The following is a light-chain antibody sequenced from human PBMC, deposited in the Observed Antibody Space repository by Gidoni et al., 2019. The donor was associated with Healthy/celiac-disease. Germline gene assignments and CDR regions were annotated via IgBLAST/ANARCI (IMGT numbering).Light chain of an antibody. CDR1: LSVSSSY. J-gene: IGKJ3*01. CDR3: QQYGSSPFT. Sequence: EIVLTQSPGTLSLSPGERATLSCRASLSVSSSYLAWYQQKPGQAPRPLIYGASSRATGIPDRFSGSGSGTDFTLTISRLEPEDFAVYYCQQYGSSPFTFGPGTKVDIK. CDR2: GAS. V-gene: IGKV3-20*01.